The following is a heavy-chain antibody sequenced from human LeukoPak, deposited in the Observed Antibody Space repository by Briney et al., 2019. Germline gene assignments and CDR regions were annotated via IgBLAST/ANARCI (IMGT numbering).Heavy chain of an antibody. Sequence: PSETLSLTCTVSGGSISGGGYYWSWIRQHPGKGLEWIGYIYYSGSTYYNPSLKSRVTISVDTSKNQFSLKLSSMTAADTAVYYCARDRASSGTSINWFDPWGQGTLVTVSS. V-gene: IGHV4-31*03. CDR1: GGSISGGGYY. D-gene: IGHD1-14*01. J-gene: IGHJ5*02. CDR3: ARDRASSGTSINWFDP. CDR2: IYYSGST.